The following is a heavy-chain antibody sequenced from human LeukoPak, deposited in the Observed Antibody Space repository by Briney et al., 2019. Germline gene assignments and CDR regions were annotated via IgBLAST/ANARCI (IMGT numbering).Heavy chain of an antibody. CDR3: AREGYSRSWFDP. J-gene: IGHJ5*02. D-gene: IGHD5-18*01. Sequence: ASVKVSCKASGYTFTGYYMHWVRQAPGQGLEWMGWINPNSGGTNYAQKFQGRVTMTRDTSISTAYMELGRLRSDDTAVYYCAREGYSRSWFDPWGQGTLVTVSS. CDR1: GYTFTGYY. CDR2: INPNSGGT. V-gene: IGHV1-2*02.